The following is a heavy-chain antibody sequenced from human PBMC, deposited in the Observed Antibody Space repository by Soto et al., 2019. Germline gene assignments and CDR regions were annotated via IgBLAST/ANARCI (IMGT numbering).Heavy chain of an antibody. CDR3: AKIDFDDYAANGFYP. J-gene: IGHJ5*02. D-gene: IGHD4-17*01. Sequence: PGGSLRLSCAVSGFTFSSYAMSWVRQAPGKGLEWVSAISGSGGSTYYADSVKGRFTISRDNSKNTLYLQMNSLRAEDTAVYYWAKIDFDDYAANGFYPRAQETVVTVSS. V-gene: IGHV3-23*01. CDR1: GFTFSSYA. CDR2: ISGSGGST.